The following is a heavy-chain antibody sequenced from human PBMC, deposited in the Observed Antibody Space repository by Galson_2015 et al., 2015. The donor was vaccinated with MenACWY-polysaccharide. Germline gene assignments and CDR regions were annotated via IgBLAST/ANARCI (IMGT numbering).Heavy chain of an antibody. Sequence: SLRLSCAASGFTFDDYAMHWVRQAPGKGLEWVSGISWNSGRMTYAGSVKGRFIISRDNAENSLYLQMNSLRPEDTALYYCAKDISVASVGSDYWGQGTLVTVSS. CDR2: ISWNSGRM. J-gene: IGHJ4*02. V-gene: IGHV3-9*01. D-gene: IGHD6-13*01. CDR1: GFTFDDYA. CDR3: AKDISVASVGSDY.